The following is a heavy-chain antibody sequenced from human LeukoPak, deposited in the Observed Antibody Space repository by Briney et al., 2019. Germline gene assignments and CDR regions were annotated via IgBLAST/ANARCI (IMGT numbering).Heavy chain of an antibody. J-gene: IGHJ5*02. CDR2: INHSGST. Sequence: PSETLSLTCAVYGGSFSGYYWSWIRQPPGKGLEWIGEINHSGSTNYNPSLKSRVTISVDTSKNQFSLKLSSVTAADTAVYYCARARRYCSSTSCYTGVVWFDPWGQGTLVTVSS. D-gene: IGHD2-2*02. CDR3: ARARRYCSSTSCYTGVVWFDP. CDR1: GGSFSGYY. V-gene: IGHV4-34*09.